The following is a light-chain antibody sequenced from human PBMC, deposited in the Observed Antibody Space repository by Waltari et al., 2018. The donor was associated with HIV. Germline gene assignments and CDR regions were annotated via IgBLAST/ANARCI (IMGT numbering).Light chain of an antibody. CDR3: QSHDSSLSGASV. Sequence: QSVLTQPPSVSAAPGQAITIPCTGTISNLRAGYRLHWYQQGPGSAPKLLIYLNQNRPAGVPARFSGSRSGSSASLAITGLRPEDEADYFCQSHDSSLSGASVFGGGTKVTVL. V-gene: IGLV1-40*01. CDR1: ISNLRAGYR. J-gene: IGLJ2*01. CDR2: LNQ.